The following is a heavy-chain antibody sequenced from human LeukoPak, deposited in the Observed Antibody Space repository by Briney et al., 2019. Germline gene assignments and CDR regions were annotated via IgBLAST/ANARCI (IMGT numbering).Heavy chain of an antibody. J-gene: IGHJ4*02. CDR3: ARAGRIITSAIDY. CDR2: IYHTGSA. V-gene: IGHV4-38-2*01. CDR1: GYSISRGYF. D-gene: IGHD1-20*01. Sequence: NSSETLSLTCGVSGYSISRGYFWAWVRHSPGKGLEWIATIYHTGSAYYNPSLESRVTISADTSKNEFSLNLKSVTAADTAVYFCARAGRIITSAIDYWGQGTLVTVSS.